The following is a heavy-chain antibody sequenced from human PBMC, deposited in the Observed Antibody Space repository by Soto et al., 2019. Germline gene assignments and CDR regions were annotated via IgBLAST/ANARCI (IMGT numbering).Heavy chain of an antibody. CDR3: ARGPYLLLWFGDPHINFDY. Sequence: SETLSLTCAVYGGSFSGYYWSWIRQPPGKGLEWIGEINHSGSTNYNPSLKSRVTISVDTSKNQFSLKLSSVTAADTAVYYCARGPYLLLWFGDPHINFDYWGQGTLVTVSS. CDR2: INHSGST. D-gene: IGHD3-10*01. CDR1: GGSFSGYY. V-gene: IGHV4-34*01. J-gene: IGHJ4*02.